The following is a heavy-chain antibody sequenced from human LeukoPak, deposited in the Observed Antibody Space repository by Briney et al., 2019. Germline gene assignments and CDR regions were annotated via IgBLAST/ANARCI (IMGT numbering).Heavy chain of an antibody. CDR3: ACLTTADAFDI. CDR1: RGSFSGYY. CDR2: INHSGST. D-gene: IGHD3-22*01. Sequence: SETLSLTCAVYRGSFSGYYWSWIRQPPGRGLEWIGEINHSGSTNYNSSLKSRVTISVDTSKNQFSLKLSSVTAADTAVYYCACLTTADAFDIWGQGTMVTVSS. V-gene: IGHV4-34*01. J-gene: IGHJ3*02.